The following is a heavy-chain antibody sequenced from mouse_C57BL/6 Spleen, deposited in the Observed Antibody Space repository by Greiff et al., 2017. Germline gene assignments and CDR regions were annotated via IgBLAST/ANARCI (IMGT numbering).Heavy chain of an antibody. J-gene: IGHJ3*01. CDR3: ARSLYGYDDSWFAC. Sequence: EVKLMESGGGLVQPGGSLSLSCAASGFTFTDYYMSWVRQPPGKALEWLGFIRNKANGYTTEYSASVKGRFTISRDNSQSILYLQMNALRAEDSATYYCARSLYGYDDSWFACWGQGTLVTVSA. D-gene: IGHD2-2*01. V-gene: IGHV7-3*01. CDR2: IRNKANGYTT. CDR1: GFTFTDYY.